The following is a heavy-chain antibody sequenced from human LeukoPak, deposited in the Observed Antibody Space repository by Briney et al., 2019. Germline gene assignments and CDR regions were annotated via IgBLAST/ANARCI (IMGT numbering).Heavy chain of an antibody. CDR1: GGSFSGYY. D-gene: IGHD3-22*01. Sequence: SETLSLTCAVYGGSFSGYYWSWVRQPPGKGLEWIGEINHSGSTNYNPSLKSRLTISVDTSKNQFSLKLSSVTAAHTAVYYCARARLGYYDSSGKYNWFDPWGQGTLVTVSS. J-gene: IGHJ5*02. CDR2: INHSGST. V-gene: IGHV4-34*01. CDR3: ARARLGYYDSSGKYNWFDP.